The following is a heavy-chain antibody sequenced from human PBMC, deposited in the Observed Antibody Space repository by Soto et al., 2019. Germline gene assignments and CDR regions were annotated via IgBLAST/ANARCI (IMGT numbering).Heavy chain of an antibody. Sequence: AGGSLRLSCAASGFTFRSYAMSWVRQAPGKGLEWVSAISGSGGSTYYADSVKGRFTISRDNSKNTLYLQMNSLRAEDTAVYYCAKARRRTYYFDYWGQGTLVTVSS. CDR1: GFTFRSYA. J-gene: IGHJ4*02. V-gene: IGHV3-23*01. CDR3: AKARRRTYYFDY. CDR2: ISGSGGST.